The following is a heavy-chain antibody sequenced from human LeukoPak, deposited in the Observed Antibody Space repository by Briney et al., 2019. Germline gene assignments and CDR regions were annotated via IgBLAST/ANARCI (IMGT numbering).Heavy chain of an antibody. CDR3: AREAGSFDY. CDR1: GYIFTNNY. V-gene: IGHV1-46*01. CDR2: IKPSGSSI. J-gene: IGHJ4*02. Sequence: ASVKVSCKASGYIFTNNYMHWVRQAPGQGLEWMGIIKPSGSSISYAQKFQGRVTMTRDTSTSTVYMELSSLRSEDTAVYYCAREAGSFDYWGQGTLVTVSS.